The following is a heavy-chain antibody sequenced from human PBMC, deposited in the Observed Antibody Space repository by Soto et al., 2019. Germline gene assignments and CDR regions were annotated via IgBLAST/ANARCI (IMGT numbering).Heavy chain of an antibody. D-gene: IGHD1-1*01. J-gene: IGHJ4*02. CDR1: GFTFSNYG. Sequence: QVQLVESGGGVVQPGRFLRLSCAASGFTFSNYGMHWVRQAPGKGLEWVAIIWYDGSNKYYVDSVKGRFTISRDNSKNTLYLQMNSLRAEDTAVYYCARGSSRELEYWGQGTLVTVSS. V-gene: IGHV3-33*01. CDR3: ARGSSRELEY. CDR2: IWYDGSNK.